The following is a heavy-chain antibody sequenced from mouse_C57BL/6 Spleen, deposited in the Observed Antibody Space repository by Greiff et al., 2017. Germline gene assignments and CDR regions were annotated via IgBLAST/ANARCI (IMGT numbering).Heavy chain of an antibody. V-gene: IGHV1-62-2*01. CDR3: ARHENLHYSNYNYYAMDY. Sequence: QVQLQQSGAELVKPGASVKLSCKASGYTFTEYTIHWVKQRSGQGLEWIGWFYPGSGSIKYNEKFKDKATLTADKSSSTVYMELSRLTSEDSAVYFCARHENLHYSNYNYYAMDYWGQGTSVTVSS. CDR2: FYPGSGSI. J-gene: IGHJ4*01. D-gene: IGHD2-5*01. CDR1: GYTFTEYT.